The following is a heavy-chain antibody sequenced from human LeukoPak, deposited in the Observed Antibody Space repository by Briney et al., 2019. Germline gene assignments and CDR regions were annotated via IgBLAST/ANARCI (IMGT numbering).Heavy chain of an antibody. CDR1: GFTFSSYA. CDR2: ISGSGGST. J-gene: IGHJ6*04. D-gene: IGHD3-10*01. CDR3: AKDYARVTMVRGVMDD. V-gene: IGHV3-23*01. Sequence: GGSLRLSCAASGFTFSSYAMSWVRQAPGKGLEWVSAISGSGGSTYYADPVKGRFTISRDNSKNTLYLQMNSLRAEDTAVYYCAKDYARVTMVRGVMDDWGKGTTVTVSS.